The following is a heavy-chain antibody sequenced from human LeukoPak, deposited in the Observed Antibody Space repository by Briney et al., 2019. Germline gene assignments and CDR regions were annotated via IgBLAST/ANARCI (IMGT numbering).Heavy chain of an antibody. CDR2: IDSGRTT. Sequence: SETLSLTCTVSGGSISGYFWSWIRQSAGKGLEWVGRIDSGRTTNYNPSFKSRATISVGKSRSQFSLTLKTLTAADTAVFYCAGSILSQRYCSGGTCYFSPEYFDLWGQGTLVTVSS. V-gene: IGHV4-4*07. CDR1: GGSISGYF. CDR3: AGSILSQRYCSGGTCYFSPEYFDL. J-gene: IGHJ4*02. D-gene: IGHD2-15*01.